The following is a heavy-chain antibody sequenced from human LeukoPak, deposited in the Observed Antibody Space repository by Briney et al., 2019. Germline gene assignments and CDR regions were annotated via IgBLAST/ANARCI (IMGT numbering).Heavy chain of an antibody. CDR3: ARGDYYY. D-gene: IGHD2/OR15-2a*01. J-gene: IGHJ4*02. Sequence: SETLSLTCSVSGVSISAYYWSWIRQPPGKGLEWIGYIYYSGSTYYNLSLKSRVTISVDTSKNQFSLKLSSVTAADTAVYYCARGDYYYWGQGTLVTVSS. CDR1: GVSISAYY. V-gene: IGHV4-30-4*01. CDR2: IYYSGST.